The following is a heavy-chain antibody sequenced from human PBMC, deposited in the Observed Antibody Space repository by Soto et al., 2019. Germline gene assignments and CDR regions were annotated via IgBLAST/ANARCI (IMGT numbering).Heavy chain of an antibody. V-gene: IGHV4-39*01. D-gene: IGHD3-3*01. Sequence: SETLSLTCTVSGGSITTNYWWGWVRQPPGKGLEWIGSVYYSGGSYYHPSLKSRVIISLDTSKNQFSLKLTSVTAADTAVYYCLRNEFWSGSISTVYYMDVWGKGTTVTVSS. CDR3: LRNEFWSGSISTVYYMDV. J-gene: IGHJ6*03. CDR2: VYYSGGS. CDR1: GGSITTNYW.